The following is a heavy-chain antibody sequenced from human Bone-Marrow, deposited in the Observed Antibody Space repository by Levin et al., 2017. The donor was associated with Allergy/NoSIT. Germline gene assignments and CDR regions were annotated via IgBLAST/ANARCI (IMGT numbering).Heavy chain of an antibody. D-gene: IGHD4-17*01. Sequence: KAGGSLRLSCAASGFAFSGYYMSWIRQAPGKGLEWVAFISGGDTTTKYADSVKGRFTISRDDARNSLYLQMNGLRAEDTAVYYCATHDDYGDYVPFDYWGPGTLVAVSS. CDR3: ATHDDYGDYVPFDY. CDR1: GFAFSGYY. V-gene: IGHV3-11*01. CDR2: ISGGDTTT. J-gene: IGHJ4*01.